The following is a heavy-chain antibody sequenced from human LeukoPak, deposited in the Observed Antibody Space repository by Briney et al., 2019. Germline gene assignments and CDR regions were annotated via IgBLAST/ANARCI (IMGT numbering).Heavy chain of an antibody. Sequence: SETLSLTCAVYGGSFSGYYWSWIRQPPGKGLEWIGEINHSGSTNYNPSLKSRVTISVDTSKSQFSLKLSSVTAADTAVYYCARRYSSGWFNWFDPWGQGTLVTVSS. J-gene: IGHJ5*02. V-gene: IGHV4-34*01. CDR1: GGSFSGYY. D-gene: IGHD6-19*01. CDR2: INHSGST. CDR3: ARRYSSGWFNWFDP.